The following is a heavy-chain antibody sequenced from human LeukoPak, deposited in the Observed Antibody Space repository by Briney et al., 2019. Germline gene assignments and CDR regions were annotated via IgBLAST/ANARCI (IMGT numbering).Heavy chain of an antibody. CDR2: MYYTGST. CDR3: AIFSTSWYYFDY. V-gene: IGHV4-59*11. D-gene: IGHD6-13*01. J-gene: IGHJ4*02. CDR1: GGSITSHY. Sequence: SETLSLTCTVSGGSITSHYWSWIRQPPGKGLEWIGYMYYTGSTKYNPSLESRVTISVDTSKNRFSLKLTSVTAADTAVYYCAIFSTSWYYFDYWGQGTLVTVSS.